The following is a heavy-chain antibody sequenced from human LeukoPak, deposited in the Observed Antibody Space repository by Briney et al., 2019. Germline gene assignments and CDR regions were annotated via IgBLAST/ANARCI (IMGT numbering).Heavy chain of an antibody. V-gene: IGHV1-3*01. Sequence: ASVKVSYKASGYTFTSYAMHWVRQAPGQRLEWMGWINAGNGNTKYSQKFQGRVTITRDTSASTAYMELSSLRSEDTAVYYCARVHYDSSGYYYLFDYWGQGTLVTVSS. CDR2: INAGNGNT. CDR1: GYTFTSYA. D-gene: IGHD3-22*01. J-gene: IGHJ4*02. CDR3: ARVHYDSSGYYYLFDY.